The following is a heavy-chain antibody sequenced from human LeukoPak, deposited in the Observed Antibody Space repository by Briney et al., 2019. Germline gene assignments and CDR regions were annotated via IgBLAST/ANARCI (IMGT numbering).Heavy chain of an antibody. CDR2: FDPEDGET. Sequence: ASVKVSCKVSGYTLTELSMHWVRQAPGKGLEWMGGFDPEDGETIYAQRFQGRVIMTEDTSTDTAYMELSSLRSEDTAVYYCATNRLTTIFGVADAFDIWGQGTMVTVSS. J-gene: IGHJ3*02. D-gene: IGHD3-3*01. CDR3: ATNRLTTIFGVADAFDI. CDR1: GYTLTELS. V-gene: IGHV1-24*01.